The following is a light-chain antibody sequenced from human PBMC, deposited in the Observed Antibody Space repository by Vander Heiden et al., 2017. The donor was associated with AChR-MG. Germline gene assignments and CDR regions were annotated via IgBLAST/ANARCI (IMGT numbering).Light chain of an antibody. V-gene: IGLV3-21*04. CDR2: YDS. CDR3: QVWNSGDDQWV. Sequence: SYVLTQPPSVSVAPGETARIPCGGDKLGRKSVTWDQQKPGQAPVLVICYDSDWPSGVPDRFSGSNSGNTATLTVDRVEAGDEADYYGQVWNSGDDQWVFGGGTKLTVL. CDR1: KLGRKS. J-gene: IGLJ3*02.